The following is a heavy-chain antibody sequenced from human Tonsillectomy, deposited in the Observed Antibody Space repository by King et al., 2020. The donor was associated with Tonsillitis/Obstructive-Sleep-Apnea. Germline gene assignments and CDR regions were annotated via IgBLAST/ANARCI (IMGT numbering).Heavy chain of an antibody. Sequence: VQLVESGAEVKKPGESLRISCKGSGYSSTSYWITWVRQMPGKGLEWMGRIDPSDSYSNYSPSFQGHVTISADKSISTAYLQWSSLKASDTAMYYCASLNIAAADTSSYYYNGMDVWGQGTTVTVSS. D-gene: IGHD6-13*01. CDR1: GYSSTSYW. V-gene: IGHV5-10-1*03. CDR2: IDPSDSYS. CDR3: ASLNIAAADTSSYYYNGMDV. J-gene: IGHJ6*02.